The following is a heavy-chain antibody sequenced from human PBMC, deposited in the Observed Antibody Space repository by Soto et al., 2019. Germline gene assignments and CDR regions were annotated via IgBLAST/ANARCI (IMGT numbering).Heavy chain of an antibody. J-gene: IGHJ6*02. CDR1: GGSISNYY. CDR2: IYYSGST. V-gene: IGHV4-39*07. CDR3: ARVSGSYYYGMDV. Sequence: PSESLSLTCTVSGGSISNYYWGWIRQPPGKGLEWIGSIYYSGSTYYNPSLKSRVTISVDTSKNQFSLKLSSVTAADTAVYYCARVSGSYYYGMDVWGQGTTVNVSS. D-gene: IGHD1-26*01.